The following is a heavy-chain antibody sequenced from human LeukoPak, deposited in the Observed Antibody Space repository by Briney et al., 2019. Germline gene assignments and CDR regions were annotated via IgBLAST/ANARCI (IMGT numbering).Heavy chain of an antibody. V-gene: IGHV1-69*01. CDR2: IIPIFGTA. Sequence: SVKVSCKASGGTFSSYAISWVRQAPGQGLEWMGGIIPIFGTANYAQKFQGRVTITAVESTSTAYMEVSSLRSEDTAVYYCARGWLAETMVVTPYNYWGQGTLVTDSS. D-gene: IGHD4-23*01. CDR3: ARGWLAETMVVTPYNY. J-gene: IGHJ4*02. CDR1: GGTFSSYA.